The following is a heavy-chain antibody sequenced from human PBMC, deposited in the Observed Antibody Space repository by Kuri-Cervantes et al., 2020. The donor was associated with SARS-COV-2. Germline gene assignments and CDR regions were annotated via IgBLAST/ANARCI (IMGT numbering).Heavy chain of an antibody. CDR3: ARYYYDSRGYVFFDY. CDR2: IYSGGTT. Sequence: ESLKISCAVFGASLNTYSWSWIRQRPGKGLEWIGYIYSGGTTYYSPSLKSRLTISMDTSKNHFSLKLGAVTAADTAMYYCARYYYDSRGYVFFDYWGRGNPVTVSS. V-gene: IGHV4-59*06. D-gene: IGHD3-22*01. J-gene: IGHJ4*02. CDR1: GASLNTYS.